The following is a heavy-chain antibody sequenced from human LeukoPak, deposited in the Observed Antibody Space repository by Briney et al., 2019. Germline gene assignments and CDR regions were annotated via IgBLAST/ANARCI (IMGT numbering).Heavy chain of an antibody. CDR1: GGSFSGYY. D-gene: IGHD3-10*01. CDR2: INHSGST. CDR3: AGGNYYGSGSCDY. Sequence: SETLSLTCAVYGGSFSGYYWSWIRQPPGKGLEWIGEINHSGSTDYNPSLKSRVAISVDTSKNQFSLKLSSVTAADTAVYYCAGGNYYGSGSCDYWGQGTLVTVSS. J-gene: IGHJ4*02. V-gene: IGHV4-34*01.